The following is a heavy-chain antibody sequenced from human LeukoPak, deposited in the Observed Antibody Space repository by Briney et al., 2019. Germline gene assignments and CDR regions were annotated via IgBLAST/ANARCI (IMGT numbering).Heavy chain of an antibody. V-gene: IGHV1-69*05. CDR3: ARSIRDPHSLDY. CDR2: IIPIFGTA. Sequence: ASVKVSCKASGCTFSSYAISWVRQAPGQGLEWMGRIIPIFGTANYAQKFQGRVTITTDESTSTAYMELSSLRSENTAVYYCARSIRDPHSLDYWGQGTLVTVSS. CDR1: GCTFSSYA. J-gene: IGHJ4*02.